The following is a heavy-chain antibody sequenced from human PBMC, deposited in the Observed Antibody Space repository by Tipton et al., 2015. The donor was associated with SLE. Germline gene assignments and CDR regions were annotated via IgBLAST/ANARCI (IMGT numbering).Heavy chain of an antibody. J-gene: IGHJ4*02. V-gene: IGHV4-31*03. Sequence: TLSLTCTVSGGPISSGGYYWSWIRQHPGKGLEWIGYISYSGSTYYNPSLNSRFIISIDTSKNQFSLRLSSVTAADTAVYYCARHLGASFDFWGQGILVTVSS. CDR1: GGPISSGGYY. CDR3: ARHLGASFDF. CDR2: ISYSGST.